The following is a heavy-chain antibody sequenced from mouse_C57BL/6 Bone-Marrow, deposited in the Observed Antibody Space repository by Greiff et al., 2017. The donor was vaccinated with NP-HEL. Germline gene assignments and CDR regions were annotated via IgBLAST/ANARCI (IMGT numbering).Heavy chain of an antibody. Sequence: QVQLQQPGAELVKPGASVKLSCKASGYTFTSYWMHWVKQRPGQGLEWIGMIHPNSGSTNYNEKFKSKATLTVDKSSSTAYMQLSSLTSEDSAVDYCEGYGSSYWYFDVWGTGTTVTVSS. CDR3: EGYGSSYWYFDV. J-gene: IGHJ1*03. CDR1: GYTFTSYW. D-gene: IGHD1-1*01. V-gene: IGHV1-64*01. CDR2: IHPNSGST.